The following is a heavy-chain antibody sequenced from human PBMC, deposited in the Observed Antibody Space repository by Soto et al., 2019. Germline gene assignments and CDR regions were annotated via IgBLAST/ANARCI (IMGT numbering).Heavy chain of an antibody. Sequence: GSLRLSCAASGFTFSSYAMSWVRQAPGKGLEWVSAISGSGGSTYYADSVKGRFTISRDNSKNTLYLQMNSLRAEDTAVYYCAKTAGGYCSSTSCPGRFDYWGQGTLVTVSS. V-gene: IGHV3-23*01. D-gene: IGHD2-2*01. CDR3: AKTAGGYCSSTSCPGRFDY. J-gene: IGHJ4*02. CDR2: ISGSGGST. CDR1: GFTFSSYA.